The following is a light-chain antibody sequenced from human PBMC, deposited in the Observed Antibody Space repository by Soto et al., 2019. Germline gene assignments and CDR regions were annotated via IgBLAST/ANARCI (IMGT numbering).Light chain of an antibody. CDR1: QSVSSNY. J-gene: IGKJ1*01. CDR2: GAS. Sequence: EIVLTQSPGTLSLSPGERATLSCRASQSVSSNYLAWYQQKPDQAPRLLIYGASSRATGIPDRFSGSGSGTDFSLTITRLESEDFAVYYCHQYDNSPWTFSQGTKVEIK. V-gene: IGKV3-20*01. CDR3: HQYDNSPWT.